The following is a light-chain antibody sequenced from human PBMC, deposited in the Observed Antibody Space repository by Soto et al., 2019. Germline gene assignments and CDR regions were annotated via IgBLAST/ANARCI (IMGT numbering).Light chain of an antibody. V-gene: IGLV2-14*01. CDR3: SSSTTSTTLI. CDR2: EVN. Sequence: QSVLTQPASVSGSPGQSITISCTGTSSDIGGYKYVSWYQQHPGKAPKLIIYEVNNRPSGVSDRFSGSKSGNTASLTISGLQAEDEADYFCSSSTTSTTLIFGGGTKLPS. J-gene: IGLJ2*01. CDR1: SSDIGGYKY.